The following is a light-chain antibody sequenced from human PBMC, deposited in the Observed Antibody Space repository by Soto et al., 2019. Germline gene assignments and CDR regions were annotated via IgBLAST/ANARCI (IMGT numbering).Light chain of an antibody. CDR1: QSVNSN. CDR3: QQYNDRPYT. J-gene: IGKJ2*01. Sequence: EIVMTQSPATLSVSPGERATLSCRASQSVNSNLAWYQQRPGQAPRLLIYGASTRATGIPARFSGSGSGTECTLTLSSLQSEDFAVYYCQQYNDRPYTFGQGTKLDIK. V-gene: IGKV3-15*01. CDR2: GAS.